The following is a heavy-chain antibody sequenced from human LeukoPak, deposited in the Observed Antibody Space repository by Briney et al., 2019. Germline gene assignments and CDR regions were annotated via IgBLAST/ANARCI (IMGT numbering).Heavy chain of an antibody. Sequence: ASVKVSCKASGYTFTSYYMHWVRQAPGQGLEWIGIINPSGGSTSYAQKFQGRVTMTRDTSTSTVYMELRSLRSEDTAVYYCARGRDSSGWTNWFDPWGQGTLVTVSS. CDR1: GYTFTSYY. J-gene: IGHJ5*02. CDR3: ARGRDSSGWTNWFDP. V-gene: IGHV1-46*01. D-gene: IGHD6-19*01. CDR2: INPSGGST.